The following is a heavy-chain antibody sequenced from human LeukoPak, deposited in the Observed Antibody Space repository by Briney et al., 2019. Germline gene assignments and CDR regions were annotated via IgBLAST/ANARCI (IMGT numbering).Heavy chain of an antibody. D-gene: IGHD3-16*01. J-gene: IGHJ4*02. CDR1: GFTVSSNY. CDR2: IYSGGST. Sequence: GGSLRLSCAASGFTVSSNYMNWVRQAPGKGLEWVSIIYSGGSTYYADSVKGRFTISRDNSKNTLYLQMNSLRVGDTAVYYRARTDYSHFDYWGQGTLVTVSS. CDR3: ARTDYSHFDY. V-gene: IGHV3-66*02.